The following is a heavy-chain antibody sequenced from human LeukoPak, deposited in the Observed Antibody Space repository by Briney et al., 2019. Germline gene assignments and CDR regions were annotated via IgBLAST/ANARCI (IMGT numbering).Heavy chain of an antibody. CDR2: IYYSGST. CDR1: GGSISSGGYY. CDR3: ARESPTYSSGWYKDF. V-gene: IGHV4-31*03. Sequence: PSQTLSLTCTVSGGSISSGGYYWSWIRQHPGKGLEWLGYIYYSGSTYYNPSLESRVTISVDKSNNQFFLKLNSVTAADTAVYYCARESPTYSSGWYKDFWGQGTLVTVSS. J-gene: IGHJ4*02. D-gene: IGHD6-19*01.